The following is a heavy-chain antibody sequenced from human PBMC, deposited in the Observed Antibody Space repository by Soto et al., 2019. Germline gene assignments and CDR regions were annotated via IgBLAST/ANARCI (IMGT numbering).Heavy chain of an antibody. D-gene: IGHD3-10*01. Sequence: PSETLSLTCTVSGGSISNSRYYWAWIRQPPGKGLEWIGSIYHTGNTNYNPYLKSRVNISVDTSKNQFSLKLSSVTAADTVLYYCARYPSLYYYGSGIKYWGQGTLVTVSS. CDR1: GGSISNSRYY. CDR2: IYHTGNT. V-gene: IGHV4-39*07. J-gene: IGHJ4*02. CDR3: ARYPSLYYYGSGIKY.